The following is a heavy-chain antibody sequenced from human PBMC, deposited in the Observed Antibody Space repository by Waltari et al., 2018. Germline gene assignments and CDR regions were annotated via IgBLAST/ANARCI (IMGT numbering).Heavy chain of an antibody. D-gene: IGHD5-12*01. J-gene: IGHJ6*03. CDR3: ATRRRNGYNPHSYYMDV. V-gene: IGHV1-69*01. CDR2: FNPIFGRT. Sequence: QVQLVQSGAEVRKPGSSVKVSCKTSGGPFSGYVISWVRQAPGQGLEWMGGFNPIFGRTNYAQKFQGRVTITADESTSTSYMDLSTLRSEDTAVYYCATRRRNGYNPHSYYMDVWGTGTTVTVSS. CDR1: GGPFSGYV.